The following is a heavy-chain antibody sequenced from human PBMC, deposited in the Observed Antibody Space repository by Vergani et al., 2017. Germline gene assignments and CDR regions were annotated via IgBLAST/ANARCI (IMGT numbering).Heavy chain of an antibody. D-gene: IGHD6-19*01. CDR1: GGSFSGYY. CDR2: INHSGST. CDR3: ARSLTVAGTMPSDY. J-gene: IGHJ4*02. Sequence: QVQLQQWGAGLLKPSETLSLTCAVYGGSFSGYYWSWIRQPPGKGLEWIGEINHSGSTNYNPSLKSRVTISVDTSKNQFSLKLSSVTAADTAVYYCARSLTVAGTMPSDYWGQGTLVTVSS. V-gene: IGHV4-34*01.